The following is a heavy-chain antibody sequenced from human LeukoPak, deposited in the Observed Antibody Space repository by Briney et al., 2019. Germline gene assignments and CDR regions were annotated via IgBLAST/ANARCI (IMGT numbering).Heavy chain of an antibody. D-gene: IGHD4-17*01. V-gene: IGHV1-18*01. Sequence: ASVKVSCKTSGYTFTSYPLTWVRQAPGQGLEWMGWITTYNGNTNYVQKLQGRVTITTDTSTSTAYMDLRGLRSDDTAVYFCARGYDYGDYVGDFDYWGQGTLVTVSS. J-gene: IGHJ4*02. CDR2: ITTYNGNT. CDR3: ARGYDYGDYVGDFDY. CDR1: GYTFTSYP.